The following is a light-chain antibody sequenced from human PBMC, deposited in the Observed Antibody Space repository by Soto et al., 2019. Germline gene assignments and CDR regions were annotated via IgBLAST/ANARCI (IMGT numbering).Light chain of an antibody. Sequence: DIQMTQSPSSLSASVEDRVIITCRASQSISNHLNWYQHKPGQAPKLLIYSASTLQSGVPARFSGSGSGTDFTLTISSLQPEDFATYYCQQSYSAPRTFGPGTKLDIK. V-gene: IGKV1-39*01. CDR1: QSISNH. J-gene: IGKJ3*01. CDR2: SAS. CDR3: QQSYSAPRT.